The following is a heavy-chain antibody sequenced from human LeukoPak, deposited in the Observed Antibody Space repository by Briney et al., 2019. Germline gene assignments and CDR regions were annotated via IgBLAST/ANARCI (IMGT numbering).Heavy chain of an antibody. D-gene: IGHD2-15*01. V-gene: IGHV3-30*02. CDR2: IRYDGSNK. CDR3: ARDFGSSSPYYYYYYMDV. J-gene: IGHJ6*03. Sequence: GGSLRLSCAASGFTFSSYGMHWVRQAPGKGLEWVAFIRYDGSNKYYADSVKGRFTISRDNSKNTLYLQMNSLRAEDTAVYYCARDFGSSSPYYYYYYMDVWGKGTTVTISS. CDR1: GFTFSSYG.